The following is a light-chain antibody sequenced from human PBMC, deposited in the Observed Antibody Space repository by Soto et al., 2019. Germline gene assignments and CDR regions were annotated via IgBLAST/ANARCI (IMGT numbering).Light chain of an antibody. CDR2: GAS. J-gene: IGKJ1*01. V-gene: IGKV3-20*01. Sequence: EIVMTQSPATLSVSPGERATLSCRASQSVSSNLAWYQQKPGQAPRLLIYGASSRATGIPDRFSGSGSGADSTLSISRLEPEDFAVYYCQKYGSSPPRTFGQGTKVDIK. CDR1: QSVSSN. CDR3: QKYGSSPPRT.